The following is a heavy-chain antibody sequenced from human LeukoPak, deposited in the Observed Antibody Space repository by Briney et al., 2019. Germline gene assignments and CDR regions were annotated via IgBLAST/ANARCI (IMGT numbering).Heavy chain of an antibody. CDR3: ARDPYNGNYGHYYYYYMDV. CDR1: GGSISSYY. D-gene: IGHD1-26*01. CDR2: INHSGST. V-gene: IGHV4-34*01. J-gene: IGHJ6*03. Sequence: PSETLSLTCTVSGGSISSYYWSWIRQPPGKGLEWIGEINHSGSTNYNPSLKSRVTISVDTSKSQFSLKLSSVTAADTAVYYCARDPYNGNYGHYYYYYMDVWGKGTTVTISS.